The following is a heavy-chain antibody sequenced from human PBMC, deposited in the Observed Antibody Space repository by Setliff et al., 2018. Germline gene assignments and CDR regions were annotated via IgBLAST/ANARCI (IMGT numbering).Heavy chain of an antibody. J-gene: IGHJ4*02. D-gene: IGHD3-22*01. V-gene: IGHV3-30*14. CDR3: ATVHYETSTYSPTLFDH. Sequence: GGSLRLSCAASGFTFTNHIIHWVRQAPGKGLEWVAVMSLDETNKYYADSVRGRFTISRDISKNTLYLQMNSLRPEDTAVYYCATVHYETSTYSPTLFDHWGLGALVTVPS. CDR1: GFTFTNHI. CDR2: MSLDETNK.